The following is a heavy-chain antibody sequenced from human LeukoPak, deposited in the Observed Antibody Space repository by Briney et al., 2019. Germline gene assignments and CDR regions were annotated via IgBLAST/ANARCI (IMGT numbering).Heavy chain of an antibody. D-gene: IGHD2-2*02. CDR2: ISAGGGTT. CDR3: ARVFVVVPAAINY. V-gene: IGHV3-23*01. Sequence: GGSLRLSCAASGFTFSSYAMSWVRQAPGKGLEWVSHISAGGGTTYYADSVKGRFTISRDNSKNTLYLQMNSLGAEDTAVYYCARVFVVVPAAINYWGQGTLVTVSS. J-gene: IGHJ4*02. CDR1: GFTFSSYA.